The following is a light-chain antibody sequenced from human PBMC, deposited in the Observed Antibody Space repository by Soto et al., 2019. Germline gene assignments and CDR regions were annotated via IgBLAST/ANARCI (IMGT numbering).Light chain of an antibody. CDR3: QQYDSYPLT. J-gene: IGKJ4*01. V-gene: IGKV1-5*03. Sequence: DIQMTQSPSTLSASVGDRVTITCRASQSISSWLAWYQHKPGKAPNLLIYKASSLESGVPSRFSGSGSGTEFNLTVSSLQPDDFETYYCQQYDSYPLTFGGGTKVEIK. CDR1: QSISSW. CDR2: KAS.